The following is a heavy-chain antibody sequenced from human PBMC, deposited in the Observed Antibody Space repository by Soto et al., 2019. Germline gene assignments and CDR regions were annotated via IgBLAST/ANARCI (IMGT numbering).Heavy chain of an antibody. CDR2: MNPNSGNT. D-gene: IGHD3-10*01. J-gene: IGHJ6*02. CDR1: GYTFTSYD. V-gene: IGHV1-8*01. Sequence: EASVKVSCKASGYTFTSYDINWVRQATGQGLEWMGWMNPNSGNTGYAQKFQGRVTMTRNTFISTAYMELSSLRSEDTAVYYCARGPMVRGVHYYYYGMDVWGQGTTVTAP. CDR3: ARGPMVRGVHYYYYGMDV.